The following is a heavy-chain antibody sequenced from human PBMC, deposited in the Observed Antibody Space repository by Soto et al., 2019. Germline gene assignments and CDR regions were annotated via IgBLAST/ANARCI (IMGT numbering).Heavy chain of an antibody. CDR3: TSPTTVTEN. CDR2: IRSKAHSYAT. Sequence: EVQLVESGGGLVQPGGSLKLSCAASGFTFSGSAMHWVRQASGKGLKWVGRIRSKAHSYATAYAASVKGRFTISRDDSKNTAYLQMNSLKTEDTAVYYCTSPTTVTENWGQGTLVTVSS. J-gene: IGHJ4*02. D-gene: IGHD4-17*01. CDR1: GFTFSGSA. V-gene: IGHV3-73*02.